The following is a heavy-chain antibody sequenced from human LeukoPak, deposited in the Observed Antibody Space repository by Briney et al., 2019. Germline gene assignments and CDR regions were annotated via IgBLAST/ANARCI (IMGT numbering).Heavy chain of an antibody. D-gene: IGHD3-22*01. CDR1: GFTFSNYW. Sequence: GRSLRLSCVASGFTFSNYWMSWVRQAPGKGLEWVGNIREDGSQKFYVDAVKGRFTISRDNAKKSMYLQMNRLRADDTAVYYRARGDFYDSSGNFNDAFDIWGQGTRVTVSS. J-gene: IGHJ3*02. CDR2: IREDGSQK. V-gene: IGHV3-7*01. CDR3: ARGDFYDSSGNFNDAFDI.